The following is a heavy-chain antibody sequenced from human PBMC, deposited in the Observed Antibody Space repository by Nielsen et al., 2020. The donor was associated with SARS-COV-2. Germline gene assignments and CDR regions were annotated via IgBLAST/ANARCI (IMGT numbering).Heavy chain of an antibody. CDR1: GYTFTGYY. CDR2: INPNSGGT. Sequence: ASVKVSCKASGYTFTGYYMHWVRQAPGQGLEWMGWINPNSGGTNYAQKFQGRVTMTRDTSISTAYMELSRLRSDDTAVYYCARDMGNVEMPDYWGQGTLVTVSS. V-gene: IGHV1-2*02. J-gene: IGHJ4*02. D-gene: IGHD5-24*01. CDR3: ARDMGNVEMPDY.